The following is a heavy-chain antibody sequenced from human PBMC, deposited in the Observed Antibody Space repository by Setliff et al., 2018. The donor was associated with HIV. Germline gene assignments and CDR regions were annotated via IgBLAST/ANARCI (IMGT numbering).Heavy chain of an antibody. CDR2: IRSKSIGGTT. Sequence: PGGSLRLSCTASGFSFDDYALTWVRQAPGKGLEWVGFIRSKSIGGTTDYGASVRGRFTISRDDSKTIAYLQMNSLTTEDTAAYYCTTDLGGSYHGWNYWGQGTLVTVSS. D-gene: IGHD1-26*01. CDR1: GFSFDDYA. J-gene: IGHJ4*02. CDR3: TTDLGGSYHGWNY. V-gene: IGHV3-49*04.